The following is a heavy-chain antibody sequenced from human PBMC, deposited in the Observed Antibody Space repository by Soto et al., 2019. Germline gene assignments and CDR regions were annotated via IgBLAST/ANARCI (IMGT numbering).Heavy chain of an antibody. Sequence: PSETLSLTCRGSGGSITSCCYHWTWLRQDTEKGLEWIGYIYYRGNTYYNPSLRRRLTISVDTSKNLFSLSLTSVTAANTAVYYCVCSSDRGHRDRLDFRGQGTLVTGSS. CDR1: GGSITSCCYH. J-gene: IGHJ1*01. CDR3: VCSSDRGHRDRLDF. V-gene: IGHV4-31*03. CDR2: IYYRGNT. D-gene: IGHD3-10*02.